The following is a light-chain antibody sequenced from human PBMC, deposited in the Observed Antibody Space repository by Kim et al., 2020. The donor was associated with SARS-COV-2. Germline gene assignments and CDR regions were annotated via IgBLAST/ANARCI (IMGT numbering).Light chain of an antibody. CDR3: SSYAGSNNWV. V-gene: IGLV2-8*01. Sequence: GHSGIISCTGTSSDVGGYNYVTWYQQHPGKAPKLMIYEVSKRPSGVPDRFSGSKSGNTASLTVSGLQAEDEADYYCSSYAGSNNWVFGGGTQLTVL. CDR2: EVS. CDR1: SSDVGGYNY. J-gene: IGLJ2*01.